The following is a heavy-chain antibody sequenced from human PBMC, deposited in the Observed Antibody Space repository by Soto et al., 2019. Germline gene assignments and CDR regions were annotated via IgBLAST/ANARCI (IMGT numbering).Heavy chain of an antibody. D-gene: IGHD3-22*01. CDR1: GFTFSSYA. CDR2: ISGSGGST. Sequence: WSLRLSCAASGFTFSSYAMSWVRQAPGKGLEWVSAISGSGGSTYYADSVKGRFTISRDNSKNTLYLQMNSLRAEDTAVYYCAKSGRAFTTIDYWGQGTLVTVSS. J-gene: IGHJ4*02. CDR3: AKSGRAFTTIDY. V-gene: IGHV3-23*01.